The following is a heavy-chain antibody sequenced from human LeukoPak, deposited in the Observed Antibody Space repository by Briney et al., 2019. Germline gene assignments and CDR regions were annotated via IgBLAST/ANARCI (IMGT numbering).Heavy chain of an antibody. V-gene: IGHV4-39*01. CDR1: GGSIGSSSYY. CDR3: ARQEQWPVDY. Sequence: SETLSLTCTVSGGSIGSSSYYWGWIRQPPGKGLEWIGSIYYSGSTYYNPSLKSRVTISVDTSKNQFSLKLSSVTAADTAVYYCARQEQWPVDYWGQGTLVTVSS. D-gene: IGHD6-19*01. J-gene: IGHJ4*02. CDR2: IYYSGST.